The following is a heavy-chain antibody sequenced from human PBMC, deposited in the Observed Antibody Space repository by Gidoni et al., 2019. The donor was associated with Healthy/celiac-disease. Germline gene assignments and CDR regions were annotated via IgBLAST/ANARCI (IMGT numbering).Heavy chain of an antibody. V-gene: IGHV3-11*01. CDR2: ISSRGSTI. CDR1: GFPFSAYY. J-gene: IGHJ6*02. CDR3: ARGDYDFWSGYYNHYYGMDV. D-gene: IGHD3-3*01. Sequence: QLQLVESVGGLFKPGGSLRLSCSSSGFPFSAYYIRWIRQAPGKGLEWVSYISSRGSTIYYADSVKGRFTISRDNAKNSLYLQMNSLRAEETAVYYCARGDYDFWSGYYNHYYGMDVWGQGTTVTVSS.